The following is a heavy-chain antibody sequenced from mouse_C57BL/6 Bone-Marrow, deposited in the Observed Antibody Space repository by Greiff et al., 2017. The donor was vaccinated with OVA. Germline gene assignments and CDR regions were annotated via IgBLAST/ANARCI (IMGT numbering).Heavy chain of an antibody. J-gene: IGHJ3*01. CDR2: INPNYGTT. CDR1: GYSFTDYN. Sequence: EVKLVESGPELVKPGASVKISCKASGYSFTDYNMNWVKQSNGKSLEWIGVINPNYGTTSYNQKFKGKATLTVDQSSSTAYMQLNSLTSEDSAVYYCAREDYDGGKAWFAYWGQGTLVTVSA. CDR3: AREDYDGGKAWFAY. D-gene: IGHD2-4*01. V-gene: IGHV1-39*01.